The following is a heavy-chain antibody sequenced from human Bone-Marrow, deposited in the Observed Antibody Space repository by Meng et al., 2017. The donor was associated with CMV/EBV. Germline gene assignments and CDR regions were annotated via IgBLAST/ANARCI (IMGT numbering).Heavy chain of an antibody. CDR2: INPNSGGT. J-gene: IGHJ5*02. CDR3: ARDSYCSSTSCYDWFDP. D-gene: IGHD2-2*01. V-gene: IGHV1-2*02. Sequence: ASVKVSCKASGYTFTGYYMHWVRQAPGQGLEWMGWINPNSGGTNYAQKFQGRVTMTRDTSISTAYMELSRLRSDDTAVYYCARDSYCSSTSCYDWFDPWGPGNLVTGSS. CDR1: GYTFTGYY.